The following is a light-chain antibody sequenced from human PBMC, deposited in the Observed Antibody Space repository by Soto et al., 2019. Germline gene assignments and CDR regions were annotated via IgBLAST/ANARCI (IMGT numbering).Light chain of an antibody. CDR3: QQYGSSSTWT. V-gene: IGKV3-20*01. J-gene: IGKJ1*01. CDR1: QSVSSAY. CDR2: AAS. Sequence: EIVLTQSPGTLSLSPGERATLSCRASQSVSSAYLAWYQHKPGQPPTLLIYAASSRVTGIPDRFSGSGSGTDFTRTISTLEPEDFAVYYCQQYGSSSTWTFGQGTKVEIK.